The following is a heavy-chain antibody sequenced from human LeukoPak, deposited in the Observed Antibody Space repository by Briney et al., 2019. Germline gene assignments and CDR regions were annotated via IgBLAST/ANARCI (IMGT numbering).Heavy chain of an antibody. V-gene: IGHV3-49*04. J-gene: IGHJ5*02. CDR1: GFTFGDYA. CDR3: TRDSRRFGEQNT. Sequence: GGSLRLSCSASGFTFGDYAMNWVRQAPGKGLEWVGFIRSRAYGGTTECAASVKGRFTISRDDSKSIAYLQMNSLKTEDTAVYYCTRDSRRFGEQNTWGQGTLVTVSS. D-gene: IGHD3-10*01. CDR2: IRSRAYGGTT.